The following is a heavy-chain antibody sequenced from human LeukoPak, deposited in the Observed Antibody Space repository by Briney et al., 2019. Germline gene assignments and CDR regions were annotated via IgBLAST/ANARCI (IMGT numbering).Heavy chain of an antibody. CDR2: ISGSGGGT. Sequence: PGGTLRLSCAVAGITLSNYGMSWVRQAPGKGLEWVAGISGSGGGTNYADSVKGRFTISRDNPRNTLYLQMNSLRAEDTAVYFCAKRGVVIRLILVGFHKEAYYFDSWGQGALVTVSS. CDR1: GITLSNYG. V-gene: IGHV3-23*01. J-gene: IGHJ4*02. CDR3: AKRGVVIRLILVGFHKEAYYFDS. D-gene: IGHD3-10*01.